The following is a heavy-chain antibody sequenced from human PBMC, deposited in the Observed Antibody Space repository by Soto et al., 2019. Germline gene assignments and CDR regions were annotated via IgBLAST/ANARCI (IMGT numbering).Heavy chain of an antibody. CDR3: VWQGIGRLPGHVDV. CDR1: GGSIDGYN. D-gene: IGHD5-12*01. CDR2: VYDNGDS. Sequence: QVQLQESGPGLVKPSETLSLTCTVSGGSIDGYNCAWIRQTPGKALEWVGYVYDNGDSGYNPTLKPRVTLSRDKAKRAFSLQLRSVTGADTAIYFCVWQGIGRLPGHVDVWGRGTTVTVSS. V-gene: IGHV4-59*08. J-gene: IGHJ6*01.